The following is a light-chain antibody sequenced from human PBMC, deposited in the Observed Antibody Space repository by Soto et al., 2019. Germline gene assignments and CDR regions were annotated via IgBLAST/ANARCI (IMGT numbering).Light chain of an antibody. CDR3: QQRSSWPLT. J-gene: IGKJ4*01. Sequence: EIVLAQSPATLSLSPGERATLSCRASQSISNNLAWYQQRPGQAPRLLIFHAYNRATGIPARFSGSGSGTDFTLTISSLESEDFASYYCQQRSSWPLTFGGGTKVEIK. V-gene: IGKV3-11*01. CDR2: HAY. CDR1: QSISNN.